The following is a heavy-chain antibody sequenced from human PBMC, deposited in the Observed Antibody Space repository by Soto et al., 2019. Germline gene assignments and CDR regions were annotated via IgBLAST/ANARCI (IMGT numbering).Heavy chain of an antibody. CDR3: ARDTDGFQF. D-gene: IGHD5-12*01. CDR1: GLIFSNYG. CDR2: ISTDGSIT. J-gene: IGHJ4*02. Sequence: GGSLKLSCAASGLIFSNYGMAWVRQAPGKGLVWVSCISTDGSITNYADSVKGRFTVSRDNAKNTLYLQMNSLRAEDTALYYCARDTDGFQFWGQGTMVTVSS. V-gene: IGHV3-74*01.